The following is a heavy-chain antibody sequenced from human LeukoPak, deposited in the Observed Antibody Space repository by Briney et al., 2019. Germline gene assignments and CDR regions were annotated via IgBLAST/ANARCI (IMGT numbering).Heavy chain of an antibody. Sequence: ASVKVSCKASGYTFTNYGITWVRQAPGQGLEWMGWISGYNGNTNYAQNLQGRVTMTRDSSTSTAYMELRSLRSDDTALYYCARGPYYYGAGNYPPGGYGMDVWGQGTTVNVSS. J-gene: IGHJ6*02. CDR2: ISGYNGNT. CDR3: ARGPYYYGAGNYPPGGYGMDV. D-gene: IGHD3-10*01. CDR1: GYTFTNYG. V-gene: IGHV1-18*01.